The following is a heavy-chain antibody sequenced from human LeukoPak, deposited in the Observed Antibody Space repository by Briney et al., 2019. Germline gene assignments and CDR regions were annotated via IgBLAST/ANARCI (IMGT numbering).Heavy chain of an antibody. Sequence: GGSLRLSCAASGFTVSSNYMSWVRQAPRKGLEWVSVIYSGGSTYYADSVKGRFTISRDNSKNTLYLQMNSLGAEDTAVYYCARDAVVPAANSYYYYYYMDVWGKGTTVTVSS. V-gene: IGHV3-53*05. J-gene: IGHJ6*03. D-gene: IGHD2-2*01. CDR1: GFTVSSNY. CDR3: ARDAVVPAANSYYYYYYMDV. CDR2: IYSGGST.